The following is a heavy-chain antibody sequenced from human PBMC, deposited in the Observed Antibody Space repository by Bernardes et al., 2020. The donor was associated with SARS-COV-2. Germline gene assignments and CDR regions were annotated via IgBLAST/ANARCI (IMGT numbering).Heavy chain of an antibody. CDR1: GFTFSSYA. CDR2: ISGSGGST. V-gene: IGHV3-23*01. Sequence: GGSLRLSCAASGFTFSSYAMSWVRQAPGKGLEWVSAISGSGGSTYYADSVTGRFTISRDNSKNTLYLQMNSLRAEETAVYYCAKDIVVVPAATDYYYYYGMDVWGKGTTVTV. D-gene: IGHD2-2*01. CDR3: AKDIVVVPAATDYYYYYGMDV. J-gene: IGHJ6*04.